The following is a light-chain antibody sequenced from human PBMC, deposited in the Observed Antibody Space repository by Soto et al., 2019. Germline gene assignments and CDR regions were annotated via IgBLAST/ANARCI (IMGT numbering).Light chain of an antibody. CDR1: QSVGNN. CDR3: QQYSHLIT. Sequence: EIVLTQSPGTLSLSPGERATLSCRASQSVGNNLAWYQQKPGQAPRLLIHGSSTRASGIPDRFSGSGSGTEFTLTISSLQSEDIATYYCQQYSHLITFGQGTRLEI. V-gene: IGKV3-15*01. J-gene: IGKJ5*01. CDR2: GSS.